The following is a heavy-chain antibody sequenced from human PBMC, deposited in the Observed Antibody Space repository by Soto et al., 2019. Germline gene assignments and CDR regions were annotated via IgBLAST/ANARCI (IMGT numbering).Heavy chain of an antibody. CDR2: ISSSGSTI. V-gene: IGHV3-48*03. CDR3: YRVFGVVMGAPDAFDI. D-gene: IGHD3-3*01. Sequence: EVQLVESGGGLVQPGGSLRLSCAASGFTFSSYEMNWVRQAPGKGLEWVSYISSSGSTIYYADSVKGRFTISRDNAKNSLYLQMNSLRAEDTAVYYCYRVFGVVMGAPDAFDIWGQGTMVTVSS. CDR1: GFTFSSYE. J-gene: IGHJ3*02.